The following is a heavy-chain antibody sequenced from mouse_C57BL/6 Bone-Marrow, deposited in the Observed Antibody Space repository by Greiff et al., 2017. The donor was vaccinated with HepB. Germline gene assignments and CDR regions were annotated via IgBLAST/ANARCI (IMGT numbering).Heavy chain of an antibody. Sequence: QVQLQQPGAELVKPGASVKLSCKASGYTFTSYWMHWVKQRPGRGLEWIGRIDPNSGGTKYNEKFKSKATLTVDKPSSTAYMQLSSLTSEDSAVYDCARSSPITTVPYWYFDVWGTGTTVTVSS. V-gene: IGHV1-72*01. J-gene: IGHJ1*03. D-gene: IGHD1-1*01. CDR1: GYTFTSYW. CDR3: ARSSPITTVPYWYFDV. CDR2: IDPNSGGT.